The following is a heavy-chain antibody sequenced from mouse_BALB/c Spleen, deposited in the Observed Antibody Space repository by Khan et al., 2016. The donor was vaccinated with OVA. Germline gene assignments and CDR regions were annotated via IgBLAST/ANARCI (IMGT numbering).Heavy chain of an antibody. CDR1: GYTFANYA. D-gene: IGHD2-14*01. Sequence: QVQLQQSGTELARPGASVKMSCKASGYTFANYAMHWVKQRPGQGLEWIGYINPSTGYTNYNQNFSDKATLTTDRSSNTAYMQLSSLTSDDSAGYYCVRIPIPPYDFDYWGQGTTLTVSS. V-gene: IGHV1-4*01. CDR2: INPSTGYT. J-gene: IGHJ2*01. CDR3: VRIPIPPYDFDY.